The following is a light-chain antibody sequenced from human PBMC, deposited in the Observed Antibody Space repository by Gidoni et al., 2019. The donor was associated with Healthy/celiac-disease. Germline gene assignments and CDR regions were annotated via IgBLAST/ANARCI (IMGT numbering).Light chain of an antibody. CDR2: SNN. J-gene: IGLJ1*01. CDR1: SSNIGSNT. CDR3: AAWDDSLNGYV. V-gene: IGLV1-44*01. Sequence: QSVLTKPPSASGTPGQRVTISCSGSSSNIGSNTVNWYQQLPGPAPKLLIYSNNQRPSGVPDRFSGSKSGTSASLALSWLQSEDEADYYCAAWDDSLNGYVFGTGTKVTVL.